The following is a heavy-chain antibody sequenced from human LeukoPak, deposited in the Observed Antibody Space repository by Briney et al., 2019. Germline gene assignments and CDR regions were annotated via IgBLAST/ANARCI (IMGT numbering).Heavy chain of an antibody. Sequence: QPGGSLRLSCAASGFTFSSYAMSWVRQAPGKGLEWVSGISWNSGSIGYADSVKGRFTISRDNAKNSLYLQMNSLRAEDTALYYCAKDIEDILTGSFDPWGQGTLDTVSS. V-gene: IGHV3-9*01. CDR3: AKDIEDILTGSFDP. D-gene: IGHD3-9*01. J-gene: IGHJ5*02. CDR2: ISWNSGSI. CDR1: GFTFSSYA.